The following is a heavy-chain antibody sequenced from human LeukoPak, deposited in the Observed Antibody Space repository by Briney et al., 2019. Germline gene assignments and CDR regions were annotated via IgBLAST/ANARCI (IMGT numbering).Heavy chain of an antibody. CDR3: AREGSSGYYPDAFDI. Sequence: GGSLRLSCAASGFTFSSYSMNWVRQAPGKGLEWVSSISSSSSYIYYADSVKGRFTISRDNAKNSLYLQMNSLRAEDTAVYYCAREGSSGYYPDAFDIWGQGTMVTVSS. D-gene: IGHD3-22*01. J-gene: IGHJ3*02. CDR2: ISSSSSYI. V-gene: IGHV3-21*01. CDR1: GFTFSSYS.